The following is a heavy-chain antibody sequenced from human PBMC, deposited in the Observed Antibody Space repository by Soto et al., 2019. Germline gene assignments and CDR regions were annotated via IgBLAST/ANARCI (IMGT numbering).Heavy chain of an antibody. D-gene: IGHD3-22*01. V-gene: IGHV4-34*01. J-gene: IGHJ5*02. CDR2: INHSGST. CDR3: ARGRFSYYYDSSGHNWFDP. Sequence: SETLSLTCAVYGGSFSGYYWSWIRQPPGKGLEWIGEINHSGSTNYNPSLKSRVTISVDTSKNQFSLKLSSVTAADTAVYYCARGRFSYYYDSSGHNWFDPWGQGTPVTVSS. CDR1: GGSFSGYY.